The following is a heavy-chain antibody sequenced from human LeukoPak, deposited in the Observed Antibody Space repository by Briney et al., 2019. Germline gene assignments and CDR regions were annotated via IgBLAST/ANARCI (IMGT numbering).Heavy chain of an antibody. J-gene: IGHJ4*02. Sequence: GGSLRLSCVASGFSFSDYYMNWFRQAPGKGLEWVSFISSGGHNILYTDCVKGRFTLSRDNAKKTVFLQMNSLRAEDTAVYYCARDLFSFYYDSSGYCDYWGQGTRVTVSS. CDR3: ARDLFSFYYDSSGYCDY. V-gene: IGHV3-11*01. D-gene: IGHD3-22*01. CDR2: ISSGGHNI. CDR1: GFSFSDYY.